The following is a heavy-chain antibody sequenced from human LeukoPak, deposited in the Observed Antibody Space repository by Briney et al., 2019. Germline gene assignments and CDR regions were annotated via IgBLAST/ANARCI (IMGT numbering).Heavy chain of an antibody. CDR2: INTNNGNT. CDR3: ARKGCVGDCYLFDY. D-gene: IGHD2-21*02. J-gene: IGHJ4*02. CDR1: GGTFSSYA. Sequence: ASVKVSCKASGGTFSSYAINWVRLAPGQGPEWMGWINTNNGNTNYVQKFQGRVTMTTDKSTSTAYMELGSLRSDDTAVYYCARKGCVGDCYLFDYWGQGTLVTVSS. V-gene: IGHV1-18*01.